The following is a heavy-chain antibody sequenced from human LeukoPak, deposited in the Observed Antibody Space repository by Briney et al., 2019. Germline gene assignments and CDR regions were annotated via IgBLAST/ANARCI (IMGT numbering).Heavy chain of an antibody. Sequence: GGSLRLSCAASGFTFSSYGIHWVRQAPGKGLEWVAFIRYDGSNKYYADSMKGRFTISRDNAKNTLDLQMNSLRVEDTAVYYCVRDGRIRGVDGMDVWGQGTTVTVSS. J-gene: IGHJ6*02. CDR1: GFTFSSYG. D-gene: IGHD3-10*01. V-gene: IGHV3-30*02. CDR3: VRDGRIRGVDGMDV. CDR2: IRYDGSNK.